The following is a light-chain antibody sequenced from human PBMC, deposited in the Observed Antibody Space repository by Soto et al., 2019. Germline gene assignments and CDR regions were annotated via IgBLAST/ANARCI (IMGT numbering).Light chain of an antibody. J-gene: IGKJ1*01. CDR1: QSVSSNY. CDR2: GAS. Sequence: EIVLTQSPVTLSLSPGERATLSCRASQSVSSNYLAWYQQKSGQAPKLLIYGASSGATGIPDRFSGSGSGTDFTLTISRLEPEDFAVYYCQQYGNSPRTFG. V-gene: IGKV3-20*01. CDR3: QQYGNSPRT.